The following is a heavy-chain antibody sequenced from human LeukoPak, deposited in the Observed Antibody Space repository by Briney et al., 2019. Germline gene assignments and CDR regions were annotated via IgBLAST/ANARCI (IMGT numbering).Heavy chain of an antibody. J-gene: IGHJ4*02. Sequence: GESLKISCEASGYTFSNYWIGCVRQMPGKGLEWMGIIYPDDSDTKYSPSFQGQVTISADKSISTAYLQWSSLKASDTAMYYCARPHYDILTGYVYFDYWGQGTLVTVSS. CDR1: GYTFSNYW. CDR2: IYPDDSDT. CDR3: ARPHYDILTGYVYFDY. V-gene: IGHV5-51*01. D-gene: IGHD3-9*01.